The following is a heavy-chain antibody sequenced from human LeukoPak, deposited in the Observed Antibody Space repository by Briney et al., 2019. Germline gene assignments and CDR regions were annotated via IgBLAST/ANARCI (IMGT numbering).Heavy chain of an antibody. J-gene: IGHJ4*02. Sequence: GRSLRLSCAASGFTFSSYAMHWVRQAPGKGLEWVAVISYDGSNKYYADSVKGRFTISRDNSKGTVYLQMNSLRPEDAAVYYCAKDDAWLQYGNWGRGTLVTVSS. V-gene: IGHV3-30*04. CDR2: ISYDGSNK. D-gene: IGHD5-24*01. CDR1: GFTFSSYA. CDR3: AKDDAWLQYGN.